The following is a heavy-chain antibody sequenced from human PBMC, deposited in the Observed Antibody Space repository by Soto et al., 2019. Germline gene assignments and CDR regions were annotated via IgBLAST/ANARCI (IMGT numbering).Heavy chain of an antibody. CDR1: GFTFSSFW. CDR2: IYSAGNT. V-gene: IGHV3-66*01. Sequence: GGSLRLSCATSGFTFSSFWMHLVRQATGEGLEWISIIYSAGNTYYADSAKGRFTISRDNAKNSLYLQMNSLRAEDTAVYYCAIEKVGATSIHVFDIWGQGTMLTVSS. J-gene: IGHJ3*02. D-gene: IGHD1-26*01. CDR3: AIEKVGATSIHVFDI.